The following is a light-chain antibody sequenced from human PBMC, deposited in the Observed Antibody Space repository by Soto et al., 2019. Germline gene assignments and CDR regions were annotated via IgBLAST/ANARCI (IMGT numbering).Light chain of an antibody. J-gene: IGLJ2*01. CDR1: SSDVGDYNY. V-gene: IGLV2-14*01. Sequence: QSVLTQPASVSGSPGQSITISCTGTSSDVGDYNYVSWYQQDPGKAPKLMIYDVSNRPSGVSNRFSGSKSGNTASLTISGLQAEDEAAYYCSSYTSSSTLVVFGGGTKLTVL. CDR2: DVS. CDR3: SSYTSSSTLVV.